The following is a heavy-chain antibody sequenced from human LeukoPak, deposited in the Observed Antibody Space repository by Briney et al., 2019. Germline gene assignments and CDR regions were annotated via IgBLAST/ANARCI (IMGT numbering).Heavy chain of an antibody. D-gene: IGHD3-22*01. CDR3: ARDPTYYYDSSSHGPESDAFDI. Sequence: ASVKLSCKASGYTFTSYYMHWVRQAPGQGLEWMGIINPSGGSTSYAQKFQGRVTMTRDMSTSTVYMELSSLRSEDTAVYYCARDPTYYYDSSSHGPESDAFDIWGQGTMVTVSS. CDR1: GYTFTSYY. J-gene: IGHJ3*02. V-gene: IGHV1-46*01. CDR2: INPSGGST.